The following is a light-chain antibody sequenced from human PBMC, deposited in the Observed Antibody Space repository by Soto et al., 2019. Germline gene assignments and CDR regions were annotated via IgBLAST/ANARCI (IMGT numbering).Light chain of an antibody. Sequence: QSVLTQPASVSGSPGQSITICCTGTSXDVGGNKYVSWYQQYPGKVPKLLINKVTNRPSGVSYRFSGSKSGNTASLTISALLAEDEADYFCASSTSDSLYVFGTGTKVTVL. V-gene: IGLV2-14*01. CDR1: SXDVGGNKY. CDR2: KVT. J-gene: IGLJ1*01. CDR3: ASSTSDSLYV.